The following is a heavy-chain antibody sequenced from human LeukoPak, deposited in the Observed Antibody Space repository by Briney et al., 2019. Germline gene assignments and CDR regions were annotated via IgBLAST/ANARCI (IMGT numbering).Heavy chain of an antibody. J-gene: IGHJ4*02. D-gene: IGHD6-13*01. CDR3: ARDPPRRWQQLVRYY. V-gene: IGHV4-34*01. Sequence: SETLSLTCAVYGGSFSGYYWSWIRQPPGKGLEWIGEINHSGSTNYNPSLKSRVTISVDTSKNQFSLKLSSVTAADTAVYYCARDPPRRWQQLVRYYWGQGTLVTVSS. CDR1: GGSFSGYY. CDR2: INHSGST.